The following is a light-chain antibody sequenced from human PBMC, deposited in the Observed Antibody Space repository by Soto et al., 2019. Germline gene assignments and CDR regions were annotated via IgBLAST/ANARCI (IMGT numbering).Light chain of an antibody. J-gene: IGLJ2*01. Sequence: QSALTQPRSVSGSHGQSVTISCTGTSRDVGGYNYVSWYQQHPGKAPKLLIYDVTKRPSGVPDRFSASKSDNTASLTISGLQAEDEADYYCCSYGGSSAFNIFGGGTKFTVL. V-gene: IGLV2-11*01. CDR3: CSYGGSSAFNI. CDR1: SRDVGGYNY. CDR2: DVT.